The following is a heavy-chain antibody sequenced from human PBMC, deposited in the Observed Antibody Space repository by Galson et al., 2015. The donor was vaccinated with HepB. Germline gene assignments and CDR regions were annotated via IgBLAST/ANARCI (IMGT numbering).Heavy chain of an antibody. V-gene: IGHV1-8*01. Sequence: SVKVSCKASGYTFTSYDINWVRQATGQGLEWMGWMNPNSGNTGYAQKFQGRVTMTRNTSISTAYMELSSLRSEDTAVYYCARGRGHYDYIWGRHFPRIDYDSSGYLDYWGQGTLVTVSS. CDR2: MNPNSGNT. D-gene: IGHD3-16*01. J-gene: IGHJ4*02. CDR1: GYTFTSYD. CDR3: ARGRGHYDYIWGRHFPRIDYDSSGYLDY.